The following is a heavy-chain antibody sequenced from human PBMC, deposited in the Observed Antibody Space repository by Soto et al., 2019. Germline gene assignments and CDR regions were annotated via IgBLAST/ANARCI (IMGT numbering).Heavy chain of an antibody. J-gene: IGHJ4*02. CDR2: IWYDGTNQ. V-gene: IGHV3-33*01. CDR1: GFTFSSCG. Sequence: QVQLVESGGGVVQPGRSLRLSCAASGFTFSSCGMHWVRQAPGKGLEWVAVIWYDGTNQYYADSVKGRFSISRDNSKKTLYLQMNSPRAEDTAVYYCARDQGGHYFFDHWGQGTLVTVSS. CDR3: ARDQGGHYFFDH. D-gene: IGHD3-10*01.